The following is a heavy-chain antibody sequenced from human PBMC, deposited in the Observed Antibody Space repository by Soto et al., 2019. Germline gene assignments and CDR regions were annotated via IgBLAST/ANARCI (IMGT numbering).Heavy chain of an antibody. V-gene: IGHV3-23*01. CDR3: AKSGRPRVARDAFAV. D-gene: IGHD1-26*01. CDR2: ISGSGGSR. J-gene: IGHJ3*01. Sequence: EVQLLESGGGLVQPGGSLRVSCAASGFTFSSYPMSWVRQAPGKGLEWVAFISGSGGSRYYADSVKGRFTISRDNSKNTMFLKMNNLRVEDTALYYCAKSGRPRVARDAFAVSGQGTLVPVS. CDR1: GFTFSSYP.